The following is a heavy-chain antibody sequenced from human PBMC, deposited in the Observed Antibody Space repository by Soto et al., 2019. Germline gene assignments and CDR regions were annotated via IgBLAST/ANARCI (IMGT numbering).Heavy chain of an antibody. J-gene: IGHJ4*02. Sequence: SQTLSLTCVISGDSVSSNSAAWNWIRQSPSSGLEWLGRTFYRSKWYNEYAVSVNSRITINPDTVKNQFSLQLRSLTPDDTAVYYCTRFGGGENYWGQGTPVTVS. CDR1: GDSVSSNSAA. CDR2: TFYRSKWYN. D-gene: IGHD2-21*01. CDR3: TRFGGGENY. V-gene: IGHV6-1*01.